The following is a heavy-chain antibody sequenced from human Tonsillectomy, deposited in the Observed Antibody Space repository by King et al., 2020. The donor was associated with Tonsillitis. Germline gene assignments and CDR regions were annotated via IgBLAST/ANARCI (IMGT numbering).Heavy chain of an antibody. CDR1: GGSISSSSYY. CDR2: IYYSGST. V-gene: IGHV4-39*01. Sequence: QVQLQESGPGLVKPSETLSLTCTVSGGSISSSSYYWGWIRQPPGKGLEWIGSIYYSGSTYYNPSLKSRVTISVDTSKNQFSLKLSSVTAADTAVYYCARQDIVVVPAVQDGWFDPWGQGTLVTVSS. CDR3: ARQDIVVVPAVQDGWFDP. D-gene: IGHD2-2*01. J-gene: IGHJ5*02.